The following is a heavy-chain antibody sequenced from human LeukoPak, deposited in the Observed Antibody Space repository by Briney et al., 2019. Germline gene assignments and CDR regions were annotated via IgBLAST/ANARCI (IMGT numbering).Heavy chain of an antibody. V-gene: IGHV1-2*02. CDR2: INPNSGGS. Sequence: GASVKVSCKASGYTFTGYYIHWVRQAPGQGLEWMGWINPNSGGSNSAQKFQGRVTMTRDTSISTAYMELSRLRSDDTAVFYCAGEGSGQQLFPYNWFDPWGQGTLVTVSS. D-gene: IGHD6-13*01. CDR3: AGEGSGQQLFPYNWFDP. CDR1: GYTFTGYY. J-gene: IGHJ5*02.